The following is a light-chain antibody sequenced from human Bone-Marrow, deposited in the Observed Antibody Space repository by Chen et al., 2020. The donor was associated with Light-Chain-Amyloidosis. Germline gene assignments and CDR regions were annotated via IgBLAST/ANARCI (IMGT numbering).Light chain of an antibody. CDR3: QSADSSGTYEVI. V-gene: IGLV3-25*03. J-gene: IGLJ2*01. Sequence: YELSQPPSVSVPPRQPARTPCPGDDLPRKYAYWYQQKPGQAPVLVIHRDTERPSGISERFSGSSSGTTATLTISGVQAEDEADYHCQSADSSGTYEVIFGGGTKLTV. CDR1: DLPRKY. CDR2: RDT.